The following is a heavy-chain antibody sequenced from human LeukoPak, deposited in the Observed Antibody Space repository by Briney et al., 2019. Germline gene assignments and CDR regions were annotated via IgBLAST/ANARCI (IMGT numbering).Heavy chain of an antibody. J-gene: IGHJ4*02. Sequence: GGSLKLPCAASGFTFRGSAMHWVRQASGKGLEWVGRIRSKANSYATAYAASVKGRFTISRDDSKNTAYLQMNSLKTEDTAVYYCTPPSYGGNSGYWGQGTLVTVSS. CDR3: TPPSYGGNSGY. D-gene: IGHD4-23*01. V-gene: IGHV3-73*01. CDR1: GFTFRGSA. CDR2: IRSKANSYAT.